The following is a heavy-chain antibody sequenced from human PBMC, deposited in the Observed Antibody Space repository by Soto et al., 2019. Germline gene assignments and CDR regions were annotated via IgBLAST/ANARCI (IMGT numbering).Heavy chain of an antibody. V-gene: IGHV3-7*01. CDR1: EFSFRSYW. Sequence: VGSLRLSCAASEFSFRSYWMTWVRQAPGKGLEWVALINEDGSQKYYVGSVKGRFIISRDNAKDSVYMQMDSLRAGDTAVYFCARVGRYGWDFDHWGQGTLVTVSS. CDR3: ARVGRYGWDFDH. CDR2: INEDGSQK. D-gene: IGHD5-18*01. J-gene: IGHJ4*02.